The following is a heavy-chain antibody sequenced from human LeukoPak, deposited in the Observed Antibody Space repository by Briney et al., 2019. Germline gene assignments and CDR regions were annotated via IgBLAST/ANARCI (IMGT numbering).Heavy chain of an antibody. CDR2: INHSGST. D-gene: IGHD3-3*01. J-gene: IGHJ4*02. CDR3: ARDLTIFGVVRNFFDY. V-gene: IGHV4-34*01. Sequence: PSETLSLTCAVYGGSFSGYYWSWIRQPPGKGLEWIGEINHSGSTNYNPSLKSRVTISVDTSKNQFSLKLSSVTAADTAVYYCARDLTIFGVVRNFFDYWGQGTLVTVSS. CDR1: GGSFSGYY.